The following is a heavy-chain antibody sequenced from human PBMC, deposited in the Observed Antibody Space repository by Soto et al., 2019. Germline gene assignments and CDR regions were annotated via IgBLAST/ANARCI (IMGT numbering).Heavy chain of an antibody. V-gene: IGHV3-15*07. Sequence: SGGSLRLSCAASGFTFSNAWMNWVRQAPGKGLEWVGRIKSKTDGGTTDYAAPVKGRFTISRDDSKNTLYLQMNSLKTEDTAVYYCTTVLLEWLSPDAFDIWGQGTMVTVSS. D-gene: IGHD3-3*01. CDR3: TTVLLEWLSPDAFDI. CDR1: GFTFSNAW. J-gene: IGHJ3*02. CDR2: IKSKTDGGTT.